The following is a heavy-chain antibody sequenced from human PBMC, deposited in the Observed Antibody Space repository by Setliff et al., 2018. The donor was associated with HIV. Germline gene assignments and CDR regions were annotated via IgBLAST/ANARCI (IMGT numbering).Heavy chain of an antibody. J-gene: IGHJ4*02. D-gene: IGHD4-17*01. V-gene: IGHV3-48*02. CDR2: ISGSDDTV. CDR1: RFSFSTSW. Sequence: PGGSLRLSCATSRFSFSTSWMTWVRQAPGKGLEWVSYISGSDDTVLYAESVKGRFSVSRDNADNSLSLQMNGLRDDDTAVYFCATSSPPDDYGDLGGIDHWGQGTLVTVS. CDR3: ATSSPPDDYGDLGGIDH.